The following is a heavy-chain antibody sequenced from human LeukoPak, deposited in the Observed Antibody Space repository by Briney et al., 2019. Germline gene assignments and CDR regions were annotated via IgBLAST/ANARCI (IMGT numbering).Heavy chain of an antibody. CDR1: GYTFTSYG. CDR2: ISPYNGNT. Sequence: ASVKVSCKASGYTFTSYGISWVRQAPGQGLEWMGWISPYNGNTNYAQKLQGRVTITTDTSTSTAYMELRSLRSDDTAVYYCARDPLRGDYYDSSGYYHYWGQGTLVTVSS. J-gene: IGHJ4*02. V-gene: IGHV1-18*01. D-gene: IGHD3-22*01. CDR3: ARDPLRGDYYDSSGYYHY.